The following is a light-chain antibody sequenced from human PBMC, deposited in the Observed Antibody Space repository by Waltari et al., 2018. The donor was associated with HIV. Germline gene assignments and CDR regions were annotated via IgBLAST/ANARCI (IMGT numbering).Light chain of an antibody. CDR2: DND. J-gene: IGLJ3*02. CDR3: GAWDASLTSGV. CDR1: SSNIGSNY. Sequence: QSVLTQPPSMSAAPGQRVTISCSGGSSNIGSNYVSWYQQLPGTDPKLLIYDNDKRPSGIPDRFSGSKSGTSATLDITGLQTGDEADYYCGAWDASLTSGVFGGGTKVTVL. V-gene: IGLV1-51*01.